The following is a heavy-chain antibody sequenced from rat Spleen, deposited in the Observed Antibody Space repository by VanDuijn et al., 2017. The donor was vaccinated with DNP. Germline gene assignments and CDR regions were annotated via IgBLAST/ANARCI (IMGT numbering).Heavy chain of an antibody. V-gene: IGHV5S23*01. CDR3: ARLRDVSLLGWDY. Sequence: EVQLVESGGGLVKPGNSLRLSCAASGFTFIHYYMAWVRQAPTKGLEFVAYITLGGSTPSCPDSMKARFPISRDNANAALYLQMDSLRSEDTATYYCARLRDVSLLGWDYWGQGVMVTVSS. CDR1: GFTFIHYY. CDR2: ITLGGSTP. D-gene: IGHD1-11*01. J-gene: IGHJ2*01.